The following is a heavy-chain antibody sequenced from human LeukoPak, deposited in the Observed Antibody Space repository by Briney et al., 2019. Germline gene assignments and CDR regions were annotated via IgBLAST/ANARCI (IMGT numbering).Heavy chain of an antibody. CDR2: ISGSGGST. D-gene: IGHD2-2*01. CDR3: AKSDIVVVPAATMFDY. Sequence: GGSLRLSCAASGFTFSSYAMSWVRQAPGKGLEWVSAISGSGGSTYYADSVKGRFTISRDNSKNTLYLQMNSLRAEDTAVYYCAKSDIVVVPAATMFDYWGQGTLVTISS. V-gene: IGHV3-23*01. CDR1: GFTFSSYA. J-gene: IGHJ4*02.